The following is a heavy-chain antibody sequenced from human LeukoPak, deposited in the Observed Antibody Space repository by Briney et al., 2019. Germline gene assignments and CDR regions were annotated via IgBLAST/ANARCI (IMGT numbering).Heavy chain of an antibody. CDR2: ISSSSSTI. V-gene: IGHV3-48*01. Sequence: GGSLRLSCAASGFTFSSYSMNWVRQAPGKGREWVSYISSSSSTIYYADSVKGRFTISRDNAKNSLYLQMNSQRAEDTAVYYCVRDVWGDRDSYFDYWGQGTLVTVSS. CDR3: VRDVWGDRDSYFDY. D-gene: IGHD2-21*01. CDR1: GFTFSSYS. J-gene: IGHJ4*02.